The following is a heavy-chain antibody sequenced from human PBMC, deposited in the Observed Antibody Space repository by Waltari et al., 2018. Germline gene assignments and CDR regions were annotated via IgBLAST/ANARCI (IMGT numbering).Heavy chain of an antibody. J-gene: IGHJ4*02. CDR1: GYTFTGYY. D-gene: IGHD6-19*01. Sequence: QVQLVQSGAEVKKPGASVQVSCKASGYTFTGYYMHWVRQAPGQGLEWMGWITPNSGGTNYAQKFQGSVTMTRYTSISPAYMGLSRLRSDDTAVYYCASTIAVAATGFDYWGQGTLVTVSS. CDR2: ITPNSGGT. CDR3: ASTIAVAATGFDY. V-gene: IGHV1-2*02.